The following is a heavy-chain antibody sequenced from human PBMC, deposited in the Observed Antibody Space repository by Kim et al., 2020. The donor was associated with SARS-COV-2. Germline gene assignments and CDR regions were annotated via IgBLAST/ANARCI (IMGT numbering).Heavy chain of an antibody. CDR2: INSDGSST. CDR3: ARGRNYYYGMDV. CDR1: GFTFSSYW. V-gene: IGHV3-74*01. Sequence: GGSLRLSCAASGFTFSSYWMHWVRQAPGKGLVWVSRINSDGSSTSYADSVKGRFTISRDNAKNTLYLQMNSLRAEDTAVYYCARGRNYYYGMDVWGQGTTVTVSS. J-gene: IGHJ6*02.